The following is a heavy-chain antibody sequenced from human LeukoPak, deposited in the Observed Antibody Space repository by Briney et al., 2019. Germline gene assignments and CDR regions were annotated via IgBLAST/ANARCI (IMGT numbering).Heavy chain of an antibody. CDR3: AKVVTYYGSGSYNY. CDR1: GFRLNIFG. J-gene: IGHJ4*02. CDR2: IWYDGSNE. D-gene: IGHD3-10*01. Sequence: GGSLRLSCAASGFRLNIFGMHWVRQAPGKGLEWVALIWYDGSNENYADSVKGRFTISRDNSKNMLYLQMNALRAEDTAVYYCAKVVTYYGSGSYNYWGQGTLVTVSS. V-gene: IGHV3-33*06.